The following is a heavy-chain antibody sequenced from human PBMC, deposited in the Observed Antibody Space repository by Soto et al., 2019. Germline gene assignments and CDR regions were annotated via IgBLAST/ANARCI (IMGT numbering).Heavy chain of an antibody. CDR3: ARDSYYGDYFFRALGY. D-gene: IGHD4-17*01. CDR2: IWYDGSNK. V-gene: IGHV3-33*01. J-gene: IGHJ4*02. CDR1: GFTFSCYG. Sequence: GGSLRLSCAASGFTFSCYGMQWVRQAPGKGLEWVAVIWYDGSNKYYADSVKGRFTISRDNSKNTLYLQMNSLRAEDTAVYYCARDSYYGDYFFRALGYWGQGTLVTVSS.